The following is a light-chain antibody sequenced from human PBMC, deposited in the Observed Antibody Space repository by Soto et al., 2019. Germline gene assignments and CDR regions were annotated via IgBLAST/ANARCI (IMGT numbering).Light chain of an antibody. CDR2: HAS. CDR1: QSVSSN. J-gene: IGKJ4*01. V-gene: IGKV3-15*01. Sequence: EIVMTQSPATLSVSPGERATLSCRASQSVSSNLAWYQQKPGQAPRLLIYHASTRATGIPARFSGSGSGTEFTLTISSLQSEDFAVYYCQQYHKWPLTFGGGTKVEIK. CDR3: QQYHKWPLT.